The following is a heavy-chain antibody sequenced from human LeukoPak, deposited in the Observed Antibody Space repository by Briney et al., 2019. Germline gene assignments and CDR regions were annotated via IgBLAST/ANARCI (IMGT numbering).Heavy chain of an antibody. Sequence: GGSLRLSCAASGFTFSSSWMHWVRQVPGKGLVWVSRISSDGITTNYADSVKGRFTISRDNAKNTVYLQMNSLRAEDTAVYYCARMEVAWGQGTIVTVST. CDR2: ISSDGITT. CDR1: GFTFSSSW. J-gene: IGHJ3*01. D-gene: IGHD3-3*01. V-gene: IGHV3-74*01. CDR3: ARMEVA.